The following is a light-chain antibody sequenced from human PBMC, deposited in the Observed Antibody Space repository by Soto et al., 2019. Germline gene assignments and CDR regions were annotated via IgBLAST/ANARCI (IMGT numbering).Light chain of an antibody. J-gene: IGKJ1*01. CDR2: HAS. CDR1: QSISNW. CDR3: QQDNSYS. V-gene: IGKV1-5*02. Sequence: NLMHHPPPTRSKSVCHIDPIVCRASQSISNWVAWDQQKPGTAPKVLIYHASNLQSGVPSRFSGSGSGTEFTPTSSSLQPDDFATYYSQQDNSYSFGQGSKGDI.